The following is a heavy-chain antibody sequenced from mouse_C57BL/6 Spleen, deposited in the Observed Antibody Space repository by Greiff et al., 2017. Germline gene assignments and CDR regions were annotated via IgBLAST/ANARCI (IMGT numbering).Heavy chain of an antibody. V-gene: IGHV1-64*01. CDR1: GYTFTSYW. Sequence: QVQLQQPGAELVKPGASVKLSCKASGYTFTSYWMHWVKQRPGQGLEWIGMIHPNSGSTNYNEKFKSKATLTVDKSSSTAYMQLSSLTSEDSAVYYCARGNFDFRYYFDYWGQGTTLTVSS. D-gene: IGHD2-1*01. CDR3: ARGNFDFRYYFDY. J-gene: IGHJ2*01. CDR2: IHPNSGST.